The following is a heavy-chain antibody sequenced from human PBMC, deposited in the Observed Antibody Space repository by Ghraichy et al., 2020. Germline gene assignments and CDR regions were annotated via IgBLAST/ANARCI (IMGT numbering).Heavy chain of an antibody. CDR3: AKGGLGYCSGGNCHYTSYYSHYMDV. V-gene: IGHV3-23*01. J-gene: IGHJ6*03. D-gene: IGHD2-15*01. Sequence: GGSLRLSCAASGFTFSSYAMSWVRQAPGKGLEWVSAISANGGSTFYADSVQGRFTISRDNSKNTLFLQMNSLRAEDTAVYYCAKGGLGYCSGGNCHYTSYYSHYMDVWGKGTTVTVSS. CDR1: GFTFSSYA. CDR2: ISANGGST.